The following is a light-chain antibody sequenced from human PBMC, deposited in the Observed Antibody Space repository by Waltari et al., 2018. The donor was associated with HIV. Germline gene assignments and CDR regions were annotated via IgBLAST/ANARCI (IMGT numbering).Light chain of an antibody. J-gene: IGLJ2*01. V-gene: IGLV3-10*01. Sequence: SYELTQPPSVSVSPGQTARITCSGDALPKKYAYWSQQKSGQARDLVIYEDSKRPSGIPERFSGSSSGTVATLTISGAQVEDESDYYCYSTDTSGHHRVFGGGTKLTVL. CDR2: EDS. CDR1: ALPKKY. CDR3: YSTDTSGHHRV.